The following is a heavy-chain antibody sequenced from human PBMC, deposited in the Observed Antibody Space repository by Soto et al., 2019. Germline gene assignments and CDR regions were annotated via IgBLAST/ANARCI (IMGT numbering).Heavy chain of an antibody. CDR2: ISSSGSGI. Sequence: GGSLRLSCAASGFTFSDYFLTWIRQAPGKGLEWVSYISSSGSGIYYADSVKGRFTISRDNAQNSLYLQMNSLRAEDTAVYYCARDLFYGMDVWGQGTTVTVSS. CDR3: ARDLFYGMDV. J-gene: IGHJ6*02. CDR1: GFTFSDYF. V-gene: IGHV3-11*01.